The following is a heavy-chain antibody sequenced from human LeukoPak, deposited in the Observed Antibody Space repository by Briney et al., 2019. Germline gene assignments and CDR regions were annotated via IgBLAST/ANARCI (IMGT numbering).Heavy chain of an antibody. V-gene: IGHV3-11*01. CDR1: AFTFSDYH. Sequence: GGSLRLSCAASAFTFSDYHMAWIRQAPGKGLEWVSYISSSGTTIYYADSVKGRFTISRDNAKSSLYLQMNSLRAEDTAVYYCARGFLRGIYYGFFDYWGQGTLVTVSS. D-gene: IGHD3-3*01. CDR3: ARGFLRGIYYGFFDY. J-gene: IGHJ4*02. CDR2: ISSSGTTI.